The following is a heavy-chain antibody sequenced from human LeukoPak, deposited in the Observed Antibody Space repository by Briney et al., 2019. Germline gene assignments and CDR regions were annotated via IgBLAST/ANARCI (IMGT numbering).Heavy chain of an antibody. D-gene: IGHD3-10*01. CDR3: ARGSLGDGSLLIDY. CDR2: IYSGVST. V-gene: IGHV3-66*01. J-gene: IGHJ4*02. CDR1: GFTVSSNY. Sequence: GGSLRLSCAASGFTVSSNYMNWVRQAPGKGLEWVSVIYSGVSTYYADSVRGRFTISRDNSKNTLYLQMNSLRAEDTAVYYCARGSLGDGSLLIDYWGQGTLVAVSS.